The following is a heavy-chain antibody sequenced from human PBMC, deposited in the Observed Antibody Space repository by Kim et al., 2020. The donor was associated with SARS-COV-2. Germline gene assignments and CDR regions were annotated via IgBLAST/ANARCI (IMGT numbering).Heavy chain of an antibody. V-gene: IGHV5-51*01. J-gene: IGHJ4*02. CDR3: ARLWYYDSSGYYDY. D-gene: IGHD3-22*01. Sequence: SPSVQGQVTISADKSISTAYLQWSSLKASDTAMYYCARLWYYDSSGYYDYWGQGTLVTVSS.